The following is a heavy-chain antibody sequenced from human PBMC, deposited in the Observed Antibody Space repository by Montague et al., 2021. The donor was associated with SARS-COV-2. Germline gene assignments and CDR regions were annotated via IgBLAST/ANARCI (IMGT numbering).Heavy chain of an antibody. D-gene: IGHD6-13*01. CDR3: ARGVASSEGNWFDP. Sequence: SETLSLTCTVSGVSISSYYWIWIRQPPGKGLEWIGYIYYTGSTNYNPSLKSRVTIPVDTSKNQSSLKLSSVTAADTAVYYCARGVASSEGNWFDPWGQGTLVTVSS. CDR2: IYYTGST. J-gene: IGHJ5*02. V-gene: IGHV4-59*01. CDR1: GVSISSYY.